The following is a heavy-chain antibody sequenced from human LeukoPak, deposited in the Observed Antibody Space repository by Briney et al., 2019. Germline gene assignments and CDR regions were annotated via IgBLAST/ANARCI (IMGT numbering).Heavy chain of an antibody. CDR3: AKAPLSTYYYDSSGYPFDAFDI. Sequence: PGGSLRLSCAASGFTFSSYGMSWVRQAPGKGLEWVSAITSSGGSTYYADSVKGRFTISRDNSKNTLYLQTNSLRAEDTAVYYCAKAPLSTYYYDSSGYPFDAFDIWGQGTMVTVSS. CDR2: ITSSGGST. D-gene: IGHD3-22*01. V-gene: IGHV3-23*01. J-gene: IGHJ3*02. CDR1: GFTFSSYG.